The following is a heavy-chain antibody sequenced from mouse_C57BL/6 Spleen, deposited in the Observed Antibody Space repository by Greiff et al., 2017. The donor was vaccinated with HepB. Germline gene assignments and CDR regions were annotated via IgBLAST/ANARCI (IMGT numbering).Heavy chain of an antibody. CDR1: GFTFSSYA. CDR3: ARELLRYFDY. J-gene: IGHJ2*01. D-gene: IGHD1-1*01. Sequence: VQLKESGGGLVKPGGSLKLSCAASGFTFSSYAMSWVRQTPEKRLEWVATISDGGSYTYYPDNVKGRFTISRDNAKNNLYLQMSHLKSEDTAMYYCARELLRYFDYWGQGTTLTVSS. V-gene: IGHV5-4*01. CDR2: ISDGGSYT.